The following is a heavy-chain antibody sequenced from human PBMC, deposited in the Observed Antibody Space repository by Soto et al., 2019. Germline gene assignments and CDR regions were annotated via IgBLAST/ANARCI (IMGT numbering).Heavy chain of an antibody. CDR1: GFTFSSYG. Sequence: QVQLVESGGGVVQPGRSLRLSCAASGFTFSSYGMQWVRQAPGKGLEWVALVWYDGGNKYYADSVKGRFTISRDNSKNTLYLQMNRPRDEDTAVYYCVRTAGYSGNDYVYYYGMDVWGQGTTVTVSS. J-gene: IGHJ6*02. D-gene: IGHD5-12*01. V-gene: IGHV3-33*01. CDR2: VWYDGGNK. CDR3: VRTAGYSGNDYVYYYGMDV.